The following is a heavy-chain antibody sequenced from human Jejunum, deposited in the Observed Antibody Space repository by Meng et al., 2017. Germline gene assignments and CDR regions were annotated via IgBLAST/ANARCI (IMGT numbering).Heavy chain of an antibody. Sequence: GGSLRLSCTASGFQFDDYIMYWSRQIPEKGLEWVSFISWDSGSTASADSVKGRFSISRDNTENSVSLKMNSLRADDTARYYCAKGRRPYCGGDCPLDAFDVWGQGTKVTVSS. D-gene: IGHD2-21*02. CDR3: AKGRRPYCGGDCPLDAFDV. CDR2: ISWDSGST. J-gene: IGHJ3*01. V-gene: IGHV3-43*01. CDR1: GFQFDDYI.